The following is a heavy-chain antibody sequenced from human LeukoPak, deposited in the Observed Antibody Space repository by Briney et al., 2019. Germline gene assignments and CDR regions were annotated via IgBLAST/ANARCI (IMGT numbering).Heavy chain of an antibody. Sequence: GGSLRLSCAASGFTFSSYWMSWVRQAPGKGLEWVANIKQGGSEKYYVDSVKGRFTISRDNAKNSLYLQMNSLRAEDTAVYYCARETYDSSGYKPLDYWGQGTLVTVSS. J-gene: IGHJ4*02. CDR1: GFTFSSYW. CDR3: ARETYDSSGYKPLDY. CDR2: IKQGGSEK. V-gene: IGHV3-7*03. D-gene: IGHD3-22*01.